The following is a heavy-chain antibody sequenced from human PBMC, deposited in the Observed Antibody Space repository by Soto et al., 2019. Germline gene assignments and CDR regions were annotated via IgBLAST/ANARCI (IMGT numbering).Heavy chain of an antibody. V-gene: IGHV3-33*01. CDR1: GFTFNTYA. CDR2: IWYDGSTT. CDR3: AREDYYGWGSDPGVEY. J-gene: IGHJ4*02. Sequence: QPGGSLRLSCAASGFTFNTYAVHWVRQAPGKGLEWVAVIWYDGSTTYYADSVKGRFTISRDNSKNTLYLQMNSLRAEDTAVYYCAREDYYGWGSDPGVEYWGQGTLVTVPS. D-gene: IGHD3-10*01.